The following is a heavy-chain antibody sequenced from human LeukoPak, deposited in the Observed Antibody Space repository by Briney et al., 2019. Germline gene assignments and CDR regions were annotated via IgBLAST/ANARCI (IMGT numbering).Heavy chain of an antibody. J-gene: IGHJ4*02. Sequence: ASVKVSCKASGYTFTSYDINWLRQATGQGLEWMGWMNPNSGNTGYAQKFQGRVTMTRNTSISTAYMELSSLRSEDTAVYYCARGESGLRFLEWSANFDYWGQGTLVTVSS. CDR3: ARGESGLRFLEWSANFDY. CDR1: GYTFTSYD. D-gene: IGHD3-3*01. V-gene: IGHV1-8*01. CDR2: MNPNSGNT.